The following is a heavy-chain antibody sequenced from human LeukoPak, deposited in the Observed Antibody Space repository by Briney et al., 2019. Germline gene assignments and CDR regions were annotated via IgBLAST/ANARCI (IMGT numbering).Heavy chain of an antibody. CDR3: AANYYDSSGTEGNAFDI. CDR2: IIPILGTA. J-gene: IGHJ3*02. Sequence: ASVKVSCKASGGTFSSYAISWVRQAPGQGLEWMGRIIPILGTANYAQKFQGRVTITTDESTSTAYMELSSLRSEDTAVYYCAANYYDSSGTEGNAFDIWGQGTMVTVSS. D-gene: IGHD3-22*01. CDR1: GGTFSSYA. V-gene: IGHV1-69*11.